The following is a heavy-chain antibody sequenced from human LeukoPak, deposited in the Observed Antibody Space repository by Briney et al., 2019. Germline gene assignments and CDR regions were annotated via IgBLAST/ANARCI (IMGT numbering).Heavy chain of an antibody. J-gene: IGHJ4*02. CDR2: ISSSSTI. CDR3: ARSSTYDYVWGSYLSPEFDY. Sequence: GGSLRLSCAASGFTFSSYSMNWVRQAPGKGLEWVSYISSSSTIYYADSVKGRFTISRDNAKNSLYLQMNSLRAEDTAVYYCARSSTYDYVWGSYLSPEFDYWGQGTLVTVSS. D-gene: IGHD3-16*02. CDR1: GFTFSSYS. V-gene: IGHV3-48*01.